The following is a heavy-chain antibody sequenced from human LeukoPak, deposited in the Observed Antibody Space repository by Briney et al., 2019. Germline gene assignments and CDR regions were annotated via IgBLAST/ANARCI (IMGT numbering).Heavy chain of an antibody. CDR2: ISSSSSYI. V-gene: IGHV3-21*01. CDR1: GFTFDDYA. CDR3: ARDPRITIYGVVIPNFDS. D-gene: IGHD3-3*01. J-gene: IGHJ4*02. Sequence: KTGGSLRLSCAASGFTFDDYAMHWVRQAPGKGLEWVSSISSSSSYIYYADSVKGRFTISRDNAKNSLYLQMNSLRAEDTARYYCARDPRITIYGVVIPNFDSWGQGTLVTVSS.